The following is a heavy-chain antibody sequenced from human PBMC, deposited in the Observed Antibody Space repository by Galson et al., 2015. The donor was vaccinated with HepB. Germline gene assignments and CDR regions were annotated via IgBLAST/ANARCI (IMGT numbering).Heavy chain of an antibody. D-gene: IGHD3-10*01. V-gene: IGHV3-20*01. CDR3: ARGDYGSGSYPRTFDP. J-gene: IGHJ5*02. CDR1: GFTFDDYG. Sequence: SLRLSCAASGFTFDDYGMSWVRQAPGKGLEWVSGINWNGGSTGYADSVKGRFTISRDNAKNSLYLQMNSLRAEDTALYHCARGDYGSGSYPRTFDPWGQGTLVTVSS. CDR2: INWNGGST.